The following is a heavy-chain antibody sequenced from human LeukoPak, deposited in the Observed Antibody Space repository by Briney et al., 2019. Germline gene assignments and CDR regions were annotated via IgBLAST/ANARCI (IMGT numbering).Heavy chain of an antibody. CDR2: IKSDGSST. V-gene: IGHV3-74*01. J-gene: IGHJ4*02. CDR3: ARDDYDGFDY. CDR1: GFTFSSYW. D-gene: IGHD4-17*01. Sequence: GRSLRLSCAASGFTFSSYWMHWVRQAPGKGLVWVSRIKSDGSSTSYADSVKGRFTISRDNAKNTLYLQMNSLRAEDTAVYYCARDDYDGFDYWGQGTLVTVSS.